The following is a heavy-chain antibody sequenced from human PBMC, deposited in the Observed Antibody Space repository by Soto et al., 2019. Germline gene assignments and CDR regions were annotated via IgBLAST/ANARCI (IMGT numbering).Heavy chain of an antibody. CDR3: AREDAGSGSGNWCDS. Sequence: SETLSRTCAVSGGSLSSSNWWSWVRQTPGKGLEWIGEIYLGGSTNYNPSLKSRVNISVDKSKIQFSLNLGSVTAADTAVYYCAREDAGSGSGNWCDSWGQGTRGTVAP. D-gene: IGHD3-10*01. J-gene: IGHJ5*01. CDR2: IYLGGST. V-gene: IGHV4-4*02. CDR1: GGSLSSSNW.